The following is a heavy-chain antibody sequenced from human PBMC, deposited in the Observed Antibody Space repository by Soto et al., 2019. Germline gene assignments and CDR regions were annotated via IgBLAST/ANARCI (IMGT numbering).Heavy chain of an antibody. D-gene: IGHD2-21*02. Sequence: QVQLQESGPGLVKPSETLSLTCTVSGGSISGYYWSWIRQPPGKGLEWIGYMYNTGSTVYNPSFTTRVTIAVDTSTNHVSLKLNSVTAADTAVYYCARDLWGYCGTDCYPLDVWGQGTTVTVSS. CDR2: MYNTGST. V-gene: IGHV4-59*01. CDR1: GGSISGYY. J-gene: IGHJ6*02. CDR3: ARDLWGYCGTDCYPLDV.